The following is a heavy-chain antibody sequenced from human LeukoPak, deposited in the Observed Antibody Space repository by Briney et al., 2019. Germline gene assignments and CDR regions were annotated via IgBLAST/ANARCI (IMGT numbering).Heavy chain of an antibody. V-gene: IGHV3-9*01. CDR1: GFRFDEYA. J-gene: IGHJ4*02. D-gene: IGHD3-22*01. Sequence: QPGGSLRLSCAASGFRFDEYAMHWVRQAPGRGLEWVSGISVNSVNREYGDSVKGRFTVSRDNTENSVHLQMSGLRSEDTALYFCAKGAFSDSSGYYIVGAFDHWGQGSLVTVSS. CDR2: ISVNSVNR. CDR3: AKGAFSDSSGYYIVGAFDH.